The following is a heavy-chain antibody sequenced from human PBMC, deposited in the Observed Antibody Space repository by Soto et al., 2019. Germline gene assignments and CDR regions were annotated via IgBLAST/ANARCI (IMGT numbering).Heavy chain of an antibody. V-gene: IGHV4-30-4*01. D-gene: IGHD7-27*01. CDR1: GDSISNLDYF. CDR2: IYKSATT. J-gene: IGHJ5*01. Sequence: SLSLTCSVSGDSISNLDYFWAWIRQPPGQALEYIGYIYKSATTYYNPSFESRVAISVDTSKSQFSLNVTSVTAADTAVYFCARGRYCLTGRCFPNWFDSWGQGALVTVSS. CDR3: ARGRYCLTGRCFPNWFDS.